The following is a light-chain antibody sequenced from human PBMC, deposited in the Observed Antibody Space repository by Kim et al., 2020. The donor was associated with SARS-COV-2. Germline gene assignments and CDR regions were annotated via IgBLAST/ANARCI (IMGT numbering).Light chain of an antibody. Sequence: SVYPGQTATITCSGHRLGDKSASWYQQKSGQPPVLLIYQDVRRPSGIPERFSGSNSVNTAVLTITGSQDMDEADYFCQAWDNYTVIFGGGTQLTVL. CDR3: QAWDNYTVI. V-gene: IGLV3-1*01. J-gene: IGLJ2*01. CDR1: RLGDKS. CDR2: QDV.